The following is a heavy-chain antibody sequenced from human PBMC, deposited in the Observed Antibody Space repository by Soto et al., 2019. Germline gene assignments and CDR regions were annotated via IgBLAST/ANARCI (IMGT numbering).Heavy chain of an antibody. CDR1: GLTFSSYA. Sequence: PGGSLRLSCAASGLTFSSYAMHWVRQAPGKGLEWVAVISYDGSNKYYADSVKGRFTISRDNSKNTLYLQMNSLRAEDTAVYYCARDATDFGPPFDYWGQGTLDTVSS. D-gene: IGHD3-3*01. V-gene: IGHV3-30-3*01. J-gene: IGHJ4*02. CDR2: ISYDGSNK. CDR3: ARDATDFGPPFDY.